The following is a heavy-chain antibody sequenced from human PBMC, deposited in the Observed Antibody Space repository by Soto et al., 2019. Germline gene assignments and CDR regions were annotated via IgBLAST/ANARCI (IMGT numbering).Heavy chain of an antibody. CDR3: ARRMSGYDRVLLYYYYYMDV. Sequence: PSETLSLTCAVYGGSFSGYYWSWIRQPPGKGLEWIGEINHSGSTNYNPSLKSRVTIPVDTSKDQFSLKLSSVTAADTAVYYCARRMSGYDRVLLYYYYYMDVWGKGTTVTVSS. CDR1: GGSFSGYY. D-gene: IGHD5-12*01. V-gene: IGHV4-34*01. CDR2: INHSGST. J-gene: IGHJ6*03.